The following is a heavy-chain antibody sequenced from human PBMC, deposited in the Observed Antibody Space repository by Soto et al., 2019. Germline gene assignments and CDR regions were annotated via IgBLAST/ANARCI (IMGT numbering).Heavy chain of an antibody. CDR3: ARVGGVAARTFDY. J-gene: IGHJ4*02. CDR2: LYYSGNT. D-gene: IGHD2-15*01. V-gene: IGHV4-59*01. CDR1: GGSISPFY. Sequence: PSEAQSLTSNVPGGSISPFYWSRVRQPPGKGLEWIGYLYYSGNTNYNPSLKSRVTISVDASKNQVSLRLTSVTAADTAVYYCARVGGVAARTFDYWGQGTVVTVSS.